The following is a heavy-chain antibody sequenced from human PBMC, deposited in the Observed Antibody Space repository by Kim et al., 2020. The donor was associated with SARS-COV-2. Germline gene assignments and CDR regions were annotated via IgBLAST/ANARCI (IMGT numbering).Heavy chain of an antibody. Sequence: GGSLRLSCAASGFAFSSFNMNWVRQAPGKGLEWVSSISTSSYRFYADSVKGRFTISRDNAQNLLYLQVNSLRAEDTAIYYCASEDCSDSTCYYWGQGALVTVSS. V-gene: IGHV3-21*01. CDR2: ISTSSYR. CDR1: GFAFSSFN. J-gene: IGHJ4*02. D-gene: IGHD2-15*01. CDR3: ASEDCSDSTCYY.